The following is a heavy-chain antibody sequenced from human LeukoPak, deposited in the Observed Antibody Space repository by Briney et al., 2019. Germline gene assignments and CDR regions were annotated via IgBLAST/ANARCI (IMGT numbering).Heavy chain of an antibody. V-gene: IGHV1-8*03. Sequence: ASVKVSCKASGYTFTSYDINWVRQATGQGLEWMGWMNPNSGNTGYAQKFQGRVTITRNTSISTAYMELSSLRSEDTAVYYCARVSSLLWFGESFNMDVWGKGTTVTVSS. J-gene: IGHJ6*03. D-gene: IGHD3-10*01. CDR1: GYTFTSYD. CDR3: ARVSSLLWFGESFNMDV. CDR2: MNPNSGNT.